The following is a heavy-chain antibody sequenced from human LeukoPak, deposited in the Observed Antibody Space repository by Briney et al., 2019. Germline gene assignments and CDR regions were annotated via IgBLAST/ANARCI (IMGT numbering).Heavy chain of an antibody. V-gene: IGHV4-39*01. CDR3: ARQGASSWYTLYFYGMDV. CDR1: NGSISSRSFH. CDR2: IYHSGKT. J-gene: IGHJ6*02. Sequence: SETLSLTCTVSNGSISSRSFHWGWIRQPPGKGLEWIGSIYHSGKTYYDPSLKSRVTTSVDTSKNQFSLKLTAVTAADTAVYYCARQGASSWYTLYFYGMDVWGQGTTVTVSS. D-gene: IGHD6-13*01.